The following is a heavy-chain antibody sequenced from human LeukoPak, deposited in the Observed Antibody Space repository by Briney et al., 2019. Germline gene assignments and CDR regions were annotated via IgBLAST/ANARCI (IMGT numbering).Heavy chain of an antibody. J-gene: IGHJ4*02. D-gene: IGHD3-10*01. V-gene: IGHV4-59*01. Sequence: PSETLSLTCTVSGGSISGYYWGWIRQPPGNALEWIGYISYSGSPTYNPSLKSRVTISVDTSKNQFSLKLSSVTSADTAVYYCAKESWFGELLTLDYWGQGTLVTVSS. CDR3: AKESWFGELLTLDY. CDR2: ISYSGSP. CDR1: GGSISGYY.